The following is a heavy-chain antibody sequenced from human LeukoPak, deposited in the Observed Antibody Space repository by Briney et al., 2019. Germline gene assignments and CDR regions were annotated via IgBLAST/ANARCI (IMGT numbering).Heavy chain of an antibody. CDR3: ARDSRMNYYAS. CDR2: IREDESEK. Sequence: GGSLRLSCAASGFTFSLYWMAWVRQAPGKGREWVANIREDESEKYYVDSVKGRFTISRDNAKNSLYLQMNSLRAEDTAMYYCARDSRMNYYASWGRGTLVTVSS. J-gene: IGHJ5*02. CDR1: GFTFSLYW. V-gene: IGHV3-7*01. D-gene: IGHD3-3*01.